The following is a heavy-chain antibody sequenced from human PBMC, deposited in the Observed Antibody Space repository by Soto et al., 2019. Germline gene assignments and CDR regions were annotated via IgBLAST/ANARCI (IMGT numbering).Heavy chain of an antibody. V-gene: IGHV3-33*01. CDR1: GFTFSSYG. CDR2: IWYDGSNK. Sequence: GGSLRLSCAASGFTFSSYGMHWVRQAPGKGLEWVAVIWYDGSNKYYADSVKGRFTISRDNSKNTLYLQMNSLRAEDTAVYYCARDSLSSSWYDLGYFQHWGQGTLVTVSS. CDR3: ARDSLSSSWYDLGYFQH. J-gene: IGHJ1*01. D-gene: IGHD6-13*01.